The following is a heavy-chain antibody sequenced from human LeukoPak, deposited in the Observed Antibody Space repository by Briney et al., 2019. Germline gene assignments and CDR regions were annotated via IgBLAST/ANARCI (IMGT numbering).Heavy chain of an antibody. V-gene: IGHV3-11*04. CDR3: ARMRGPAARSETKYYYYYYYMDV. J-gene: IGHJ6*03. D-gene: IGHD6-6*01. CDR2: ISSSGSTI. CDR1: GFTFSDYY. Sequence: GGSLRLSCAASGFTFSDYYMSWIRQAPGKGLEWVSYISSSGSTIYYADSVKGRFTISRDNAKNSLYLQMSSLRAEDTAVYYCARMRGPAARSETKYYYYYYYMDVWGKGTTVTVSS.